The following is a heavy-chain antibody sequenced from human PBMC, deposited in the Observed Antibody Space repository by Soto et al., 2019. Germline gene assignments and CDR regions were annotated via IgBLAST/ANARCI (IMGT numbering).Heavy chain of an antibody. CDR2: INHTGST. J-gene: IGHJ2*01. Sequence: QVQLQQWGAGLLKPSETLSLSCSVYGTSFSNSYWSWIRQAPGKGLEWLGEINHTGSTNYNPSLKSRATISVDASKKEFSLKLRSVTAADTAVYYCARVGQLFPDLDLWGRGTLVSVSS. CDR1: GTSFSNSY. V-gene: IGHV4-34*01. D-gene: IGHD3-10*01. CDR3: ARVGQLFPDLDL.